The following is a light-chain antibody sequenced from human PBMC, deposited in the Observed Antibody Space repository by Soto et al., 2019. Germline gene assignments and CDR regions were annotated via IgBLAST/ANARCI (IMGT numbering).Light chain of an antibody. Sequence: QSVLTQPASVSGSPGQSITISCTGTSSDVCGYNYVSWYQHHPGKAPKLIIYDVSNRPSGVSNRFSGSRSGNTASLSLTISGLQAEDEADYYCASYTSSTTFVFGTGTKVTVL. CDR2: DVS. J-gene: IGLJ1*01. V-gene: IGLV2-14*01. CDR1: SSDVCGYNY. CDR3: ASYTSSTTFV.